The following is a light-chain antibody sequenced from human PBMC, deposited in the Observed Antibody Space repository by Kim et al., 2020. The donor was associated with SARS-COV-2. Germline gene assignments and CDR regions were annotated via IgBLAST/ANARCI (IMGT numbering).Light chain of an antibody. J-gene: IGKJ2*04. CDR1: HDVSTY. CDR2: AVY. Sequence: SASTGDRVNISCRACHDVSTYLAWYQHKTGRAPNLLMYAVYTSHSGVTSRFRGSGSGTDFTLTISCLQSEDFATYYCQQYYSYPCSFGQGTNLEI. V-gene: IGKV1-8*01. CDR3: QQYYSYPCS.